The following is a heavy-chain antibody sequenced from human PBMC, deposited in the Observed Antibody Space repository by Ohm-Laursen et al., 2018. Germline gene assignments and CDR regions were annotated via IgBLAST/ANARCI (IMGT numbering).Heavy chain of an antibody. V-gene: IGHV4-61*08. CDR2: IMYNGNT. CDR1: GITVNSGGHY. Sequence: TLSLTCSVSGITVNSGGHYWTWVRQPPGKGLEWIGYIMYNGNTNYGPSLRGRVAISTDRSKNQFSLRLTSVTAADTAVYYCARDTPEWELHPRPFDYWGQGTLVTVSS. CDR3: ARDTPEWELHPRPFDY. D-gene: IGHD1-26*01. J-gene: IGHJ4*02.